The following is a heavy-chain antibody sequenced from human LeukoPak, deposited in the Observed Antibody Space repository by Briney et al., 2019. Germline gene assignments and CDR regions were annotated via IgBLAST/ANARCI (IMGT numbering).Heavy chain of an antibody. D-gene: IGHD3-9*01. CDR1: GFTFSSYA. V-gene: IGHV3-23*01. CDR3: AKGFYDILTGHIDY. Sequence: GGSLRLSCAASGFTFSSYAMSWVRQAPGKGLEWVSAMSGSGGSTYYADSVKGRFTISRDNSKNTLYLQMNSLRAEDTAVYYCAKGFYDILTGHIDYWGQGTLVTVSS. J-gene: IGHJ4*02. CDR2: MSGSGGST.